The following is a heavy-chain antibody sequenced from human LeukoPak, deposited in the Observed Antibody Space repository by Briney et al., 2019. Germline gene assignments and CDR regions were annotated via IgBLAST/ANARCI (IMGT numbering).Heavy chain of an antibody. CDR1: GGTFSSYA. Sequence: SVKVSRKASGGTFSSYAISWVRQAPGQGLEWMGGIIPIFGTANYAQKFQSRVTITADESTSTAYMELSSLRSEDTAVYYCARRNDSSGIDYFDYWGQGTLVTVSS. CDR3: ARRNDSSGIDYFDY. J-gene: IGHJ4*02. CDR2: IIPIFGTA. D-gene: IGHD6-19*01. V-gene: IGHV1-69*01.